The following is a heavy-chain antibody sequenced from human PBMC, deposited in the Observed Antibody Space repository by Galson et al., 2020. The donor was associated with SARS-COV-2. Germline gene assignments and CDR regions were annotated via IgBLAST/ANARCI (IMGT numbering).Heavy chain of an antibody. D-gene: IGHD3-16*01. CDR3: AKDATPFWGSSWYLFDYFDY. V-gene: IGHV3-23*01. CDR1: GFTFSSYA. J-gene: IGHJ4*02. CDR2: ISGSGGST. Sequence: GGSLRLSCAASGFTFSSYAMSWVRQAPGKGLEWVSAISGSGGSTYYADSVKGRFTISRDNSKNTLYLQMNSLRAEDTAVYYCAKDATPFWGSSWYLFDYFDYWGQGTLVTVSS.